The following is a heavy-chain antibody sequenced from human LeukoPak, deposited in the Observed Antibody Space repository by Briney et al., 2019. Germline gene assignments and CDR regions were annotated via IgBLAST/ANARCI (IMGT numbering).Heavy chain of an antibody. CDR2: INHSGGT. J-gene: IGHJ4*02. Sequence: SETLSLTCAVYGGSFSGYYWSWIRQPPGKGLEWIGEINHSGGTIYNPSLKSRVTISVDTSKNQFSLKLTSVTAADTAVYYCATLFWSGYYWGQGTLVTVSS. V-gene: IGHV4-34*01. CDR3: ATLFWSGYY. D-gene: IGHD3-3*01. CDR1: GGSFSGYY.